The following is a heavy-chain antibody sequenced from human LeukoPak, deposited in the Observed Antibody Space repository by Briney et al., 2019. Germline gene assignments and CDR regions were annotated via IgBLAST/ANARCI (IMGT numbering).Heavy chain of an antibody. CDR3: AREFHDSSGYTIDY. Sequence: GGSLRLSCAASGFTFNNYAMNWVRQAPGKGLEWVSALSGGAGRTYYADSVKGRFTISRDNSKNTLYLQMNSLRAEDTAVYYCAREFHDSSGYTIDYWGQGTLVTVSS. CDR2: LSGGAGRT. D-gene: IGHD3-22*01. V-gene: IGHV3-23*01. CDR1: GFTFNNYA. J-gene: IGHJ4*02.